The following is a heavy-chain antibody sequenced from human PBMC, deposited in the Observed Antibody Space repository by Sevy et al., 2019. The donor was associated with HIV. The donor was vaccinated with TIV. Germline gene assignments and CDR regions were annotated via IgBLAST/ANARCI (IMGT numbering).Heavy chain of an antibody. CDR1: GFTLSSYD. CDR2: ISGSGGST. CDR3: AKDIAAAGRAEYFQH. D-gene: IGHD6-13*01. J-gene: IGHJ1*01. Sequence: GGSLRLSCAASGFTLSSYDMSWVRQAPGKGLEWVSAISGSGGSTYYADSVKGRFTISRDNSKNTLYLQMNSLRAEDTAVYYCAKDIAAAGRAEYFQHWGQGTLVTVSS. V-gene: IGHV3-23*01.